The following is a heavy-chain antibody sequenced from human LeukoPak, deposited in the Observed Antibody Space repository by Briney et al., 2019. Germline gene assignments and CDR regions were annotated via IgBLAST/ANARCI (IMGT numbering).Heavy chain of an antibody. CDR3: AREAEALDY. CDR2: ITYDGGNK. V-gene: IGHV3-30-3*01. CDR1: GFTFSRYA. Sequence: GRSLRLSCAASGFTFSRYAMHWVRQAPGKGLEWVTVITYDGGNKYYADSVKGRFTISRDNSKNTLYLQLDSLRPEDTAVYYCAREAEALDYWGQGTLVTVSS. J-gene: IGHJ4*02.